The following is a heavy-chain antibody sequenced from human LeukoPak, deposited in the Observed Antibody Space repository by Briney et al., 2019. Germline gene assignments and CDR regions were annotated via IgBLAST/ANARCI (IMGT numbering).Heavy chain of an antibody. V-gene: IGHV4-34*01. CDR2: INHIGST. CDR3: ARGPVGDEFADAFDI. Sequence: SQTLSLTCAVEGGSFIGYYWSWIRQPPGKRLEWSGEINHIGSTHYNPSLKSLVTISVETSKNKFSPKRSSVTAADTAVYYCARGPVGDEFADAFDICGQATMVTVYS. D-gene: IGHD4-17*01. CDR1: GGSFIGYY. J-gene: IGHJ3*02.